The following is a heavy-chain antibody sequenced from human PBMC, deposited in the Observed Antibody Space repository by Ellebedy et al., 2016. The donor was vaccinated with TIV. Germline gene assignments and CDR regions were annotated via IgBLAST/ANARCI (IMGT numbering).Heavy chain of an antibody. Sequence: SETLSLXXAVYGGSFSGYYWSWIRQPPGKGLEWIGEINHSGSTNYNPSLKSRVTISVDTSKNQFSLKLSSVTAADTAVYYCARGVVGATVDYWGQGTLVTVSS. CDR3: ARGVVGATVDY. V-gene: IGHV4-34*01. J-gene: IGHJ4*02. CDR2: INHSGST. CDR1: GGSFSGYY. D-gene: IGHD1-26*01.